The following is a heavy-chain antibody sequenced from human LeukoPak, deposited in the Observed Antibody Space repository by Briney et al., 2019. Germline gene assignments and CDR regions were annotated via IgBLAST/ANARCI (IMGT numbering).Heavy chain of an antibody. V-gene: IGHV4-4*07. CDR1: GASISSHY. CDR2: TSGSGST. Sequence: SETLSLTCTVSGASISSHYWSGIRQPAGKGLEWIGRTSGSGSTNYNPSLQSRVTMSLDTSRNQLSLKLSSVTAADTALYYCAREVEMARQFDYWGQGTLVTVSS. D-gene: IGHD5-24*01. CDR3: AREVEMARQFDY. J-gene: IGHJ4*02.